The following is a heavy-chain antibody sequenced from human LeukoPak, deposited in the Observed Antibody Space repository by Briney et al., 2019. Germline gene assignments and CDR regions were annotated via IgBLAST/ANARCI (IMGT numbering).Heavy chain of an antibody. CDR3: ASHENSHFSVNS. CDR1: GGSFRNFV. Sequence: SVKVSCKASGGSFRNFVFSWVRQAPGQGLEWMGAIVPDFDTSTYAQTFQGRVTITADESTNTAYMELSSLNSEDTAVYFCASHENSHFSVNSWGPGTLVTVSS. CDR2: IVPDFDTS. V-gene: IGHV1-69*13. J-gene: IGHJ4*02. D-gene: IGHD4-11*01.